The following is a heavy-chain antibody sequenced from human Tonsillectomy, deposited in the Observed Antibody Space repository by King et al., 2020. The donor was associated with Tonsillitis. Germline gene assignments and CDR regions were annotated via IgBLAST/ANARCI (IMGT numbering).Heavy chain of an antibody. CDR1: GFPFVEYG. D-gene: IGHD3-10*01. J-gene: IGHJ4*02. Sequence: VQLVESGGGLVQPGRSLRLSCTTSGFPFVEYGMSWFRQAPGKGLEWVGFIRRKAYGATTDYAASVQGRFAISTDDSKSIAYLQMNRLETEDTAIYYCSRIPGTSWKPNFFDYWGQGILVAVSS. V-gene: IGHV3-49*03. CDR2: IRRKAYGATT. CDR3: SRIPGTSWKPNFFDY.